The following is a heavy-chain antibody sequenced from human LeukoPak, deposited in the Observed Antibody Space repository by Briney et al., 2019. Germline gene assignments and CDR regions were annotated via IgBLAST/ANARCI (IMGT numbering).Heavy chain of an antibody. Sequence: GESLKISCKGSGYSFTNYWIGWVRQMPGKGLEWMGIIYPGDSDTTYSPSFQGQVTISADKSISTAYLQWSSLKASDTAMYYCARRDGYCSSTSCYADYYYGMDVWGQGTSVTVSS. CDR3: ARRDGYCSSTSCYADYYYGMDV. CDR2: IYPGDSDT. D-gene: IGHD2-2*01. CDR1: GYSFTNYW. J-gene: IGHJ6*02. V-gene: IGHV5-51*01.